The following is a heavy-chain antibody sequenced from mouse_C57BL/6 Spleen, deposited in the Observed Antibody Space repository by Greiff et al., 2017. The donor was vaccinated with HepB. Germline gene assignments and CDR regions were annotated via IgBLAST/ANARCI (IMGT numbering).Heavy chain of an antibody. Sequence: VQLQQSGAELMKPGASVKLSCKATGYTFTGYWIEWVKQRPGQGLEWIGMIHPNSGSTNYNEKFKSKATLTVDKSSSTAYMQLSSLTSEDSAVYYCARGGDYWGQGTTLTVSS. J-gene: IGHJ2*01. V-gene: IGHV1-64*01. CDR3: ARGGDY. CDR2: IHPNSGST. CDR1: GYTFTGYW.